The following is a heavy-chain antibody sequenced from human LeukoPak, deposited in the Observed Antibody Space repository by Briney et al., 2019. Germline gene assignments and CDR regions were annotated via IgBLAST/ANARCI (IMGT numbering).Heavy chain of an antibody. V-gene: IGHV3-7*01. D-gene: IGHD3/OR15-3a*01. Sequence: GGSLRLSCAASGFTFSSYAMSWVRQAPGKGLEWVANIKQDGSEKYYVDSVKGRFTISRDNAKNSLYLQMNSLRAEDTAVYYCARGNLDPEPDSFDIWGQGTMVTVSS. CDR2: IKQDGSEK. CDR3: ARGNLDPEPDSFDI. J-gene: IGHJ3*02. CDR1: GFTFSSYA.